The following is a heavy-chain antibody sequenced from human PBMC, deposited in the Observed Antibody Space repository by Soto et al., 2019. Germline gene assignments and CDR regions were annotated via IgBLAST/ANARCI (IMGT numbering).Heavy chain of an antibody. Sequence: PSETLSLTCTVSGGSISSYYWSWIRQPPGKGLDWIGYIYYSGSTNYNPSLKSRVTISVDTSKNQFSLKLSSVTAADTAVYYCARDSQQYYGSGSYFPDGFDPWGQGTLVTVSS. CDR2: IYYSGST. CDR3: ARDSQQYYGSGSYFPDGFDP. J-gene: IGHJ5*02. CDR1: GGSISSYY. V-gene: IGHV4-59*01. D-gene: IGHD3-10*01.